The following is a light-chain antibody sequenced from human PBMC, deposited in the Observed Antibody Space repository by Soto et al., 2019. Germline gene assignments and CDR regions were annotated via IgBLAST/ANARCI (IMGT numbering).Light chain of an antibody. CDR1: SSDVGAYDY. V-gene: IGLV2-14*01. Sequence: QSALTQPPSASGSPGQSVTISCTGTSSDVGAYDYVSWYQQHPGKAPKLMIYEVSNRPSGVSNRFSGSKSGNTAYLTISGLQAEDEADYYCSSYTSSSTLFGTGTKVTVL. CDR2: EVS. J-gene: IGLJ1*01. CDR3: SSYTSSSTL.